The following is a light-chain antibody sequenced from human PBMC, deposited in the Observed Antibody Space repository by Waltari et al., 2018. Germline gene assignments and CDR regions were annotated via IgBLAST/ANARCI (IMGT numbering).Light chain of an antibody. Sequence: SYEVTQQPSVSVSPGQTATITCYGDKLGDKYASCYQQKPGQSPVLIIYQDNKRPSGIPERFSGSISGDTATLTISGTQAMDEADYYCQTCDSSTNVVFVGGTKLTVL. CDR1: KLGDKY. CDR2: QDN. V-gene: IGLV3-1*01. J-gene: IGLJ2*01. CDR3: QTCDSSTNVV.